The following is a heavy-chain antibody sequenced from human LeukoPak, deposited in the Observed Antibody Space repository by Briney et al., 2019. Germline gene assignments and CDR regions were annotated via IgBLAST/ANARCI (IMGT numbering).Heavy chain of an antibody. V-gene: IGHV3-48*04. CDR1: GFIFSSYS. CDR3: ASGITGTPGAFDI. J-gene: IGHJ3*02. D-gene: IGHD1-7*01. Sequence: GGSLRLSCAASGFIFSSYSMNWVRQAPGKGLEWVSYISSSSSTIYYADSVKGRFTISRDNAKNSLYLQMNSLRAEDTAVYYCASGITGTPGAFDIWRQGTMVTVCS. CDR2: ISSSSSTI.